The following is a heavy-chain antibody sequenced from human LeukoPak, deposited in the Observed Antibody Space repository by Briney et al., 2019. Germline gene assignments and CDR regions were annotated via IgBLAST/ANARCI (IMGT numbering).Heavy chain of an antibody. CDR2: ISSSGSTI. J-gene: IGHJ4*02. D-gene: IGHD6-19*01. CDR3: AKGPLIEVAGTTWDY. V-gene: IGHV3-11*01. CDR1: GFTFSDYY. Sequence: GGSLRLSCAASGFTFSDYYMSWIRQAPGKGLAWVSYISSSGSTIYYADSVKGRFTISKDNAKNSLYLQMNSLRAEDTAVYYCAKGPLIEVAGTTWDYWGQGTLVTVSS.